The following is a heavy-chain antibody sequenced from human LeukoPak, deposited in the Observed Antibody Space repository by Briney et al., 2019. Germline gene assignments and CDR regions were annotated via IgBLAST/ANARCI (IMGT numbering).Heavy chain of an antibody. D-gene: IGHD5-18*01. CDR2: IYYSGST. J-gene: IGHJ3*02. CDR3: AREKDTAMVKLRAFDI. Sequence: SEILSLTCTVSGGSISSYYWSWIRRPPGKGLEWIGYIYYSGSTNYNPSLKSRVTISVDTSKNQFSLKLSSVTAADTAVYYCAREKDTAMVKLRAFDIWGQGTMVTVS. V-gene: IGHV4-59*01. CDR1: GGSISSYY.